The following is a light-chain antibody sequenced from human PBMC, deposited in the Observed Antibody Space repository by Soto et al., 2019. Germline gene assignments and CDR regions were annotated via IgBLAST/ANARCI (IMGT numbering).Light chain of an antibody. V-gene: IGLV2-23*02. CDR3: CSDAGSSTYV. Sequence: QSVLTQPAPVSGSPGRSITISCTGTSRDVGSYNLVSWYQQHPGKAPKLMIYEVSKRPSGVSNRFSGSKSGNTASLTISGLQAEDEADYYCCSDAGSSTYVFGTGTKVTVL. CDR2: EVS. CDR1: SRDVGSYNL. J-gene: IGLJ1*01.